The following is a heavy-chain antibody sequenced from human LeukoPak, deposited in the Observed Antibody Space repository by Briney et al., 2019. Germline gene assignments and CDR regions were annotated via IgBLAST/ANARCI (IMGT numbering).Heavy chain of an antibody. D-gene: IGHD3-10*01. CDR1: GGTFSSYA. J-gene: IGHJ4*02. Sequence: SVKVSCKASGGTFSSYAISWVRQAPGQGLEWMGRIIPILGIANYAQKFQGRVTITADKSTSTAYMELSSLRSEDTPLYYCARHMIQGVSPLASFDTWGPGA. CDR2: IIPILGIA. V-gene: IGHV1-69*04. CDR3: ARHMIQGVSPLASFDT.